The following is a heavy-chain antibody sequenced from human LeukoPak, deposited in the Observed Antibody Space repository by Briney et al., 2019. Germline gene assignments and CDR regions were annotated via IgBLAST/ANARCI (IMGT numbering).Heavy chain of an antibody. Sequence: PGGSLRLSCAASGFILSDHYMDWVRQAPGKGLEWVARTRSKAYSYTTEYAASVKDRFTISRDDSKNSVYLQTNSLNTEDTAVYYCTRGPVTAREFHDWGQGTLVTVSS. V-gene: IGHV3-72*01. CDR1: GFILSDHY. CDR3: TRGPVTAREFHD. D-gene: IGHD4-17*01. J-gene: IGHJ4*02. CDR2: TRSKAYSYTT.